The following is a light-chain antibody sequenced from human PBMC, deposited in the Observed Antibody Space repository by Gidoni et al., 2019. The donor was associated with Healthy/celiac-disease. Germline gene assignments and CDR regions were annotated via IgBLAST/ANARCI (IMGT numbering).Light chain of an antibody. CDR2: GAS. CDR1: QSVSSN. Sequence: EIVMTHSPATLSVSPGERATLSCRASQSVSSNLAWYQQKPGQAPSLLIYGASTRATGIPARFSGSGYGTEFTLTISSLQSADFAVYYCQQYNNWWTFGQGTKVEIK. V-gene: IGKV3-15*01. CDR3: QQYNNWWT. J-gene: IGKJ1*01.